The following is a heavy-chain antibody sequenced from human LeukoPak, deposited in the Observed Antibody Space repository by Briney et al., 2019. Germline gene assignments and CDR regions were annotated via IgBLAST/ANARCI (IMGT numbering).Heavy chain of an antibody. Sequence: ASVKVSCKASGYTFTSYAMHWVRQAPGQRREWMGWINGCNGNTKYSQEFQGRVTITRDTSASTAYMEMSSLTSEDMAVYYCARDGRRHGSGSYSVGFDYWGQGTLVTVSS. V-gene: IGHV1-3*03. CDR2: INGCNGNT. CDR3: ARDGRRHGSGSYSVGFDY. CDR1: GYTFTSYA. D-gene: IGHD3-10*01. J-gene: IGHJ4*02.